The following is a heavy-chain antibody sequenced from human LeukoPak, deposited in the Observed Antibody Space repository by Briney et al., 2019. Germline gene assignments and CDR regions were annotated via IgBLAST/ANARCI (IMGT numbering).Heavy chain of an antibody. CDR3: ARDGYYDFWSGYYPPYFDY. V-gene: IGHV3-7*01. D-gene: IGHD3-3*01. CDR1: GFTFSSYW. Sequence: TGGSLRLYCAASGFTFSSYWMSWVRQAPGKGLEWVANIKQDGSEKYYVDSVKGRFTISRDNAKNSLYLQMNSLRAEDTAVYYCARDGYYDFWSGYYPPYFDYWGQGTLVTVSS. CDR2: IKQDGSEK. J-gene: IGHJ4*02.